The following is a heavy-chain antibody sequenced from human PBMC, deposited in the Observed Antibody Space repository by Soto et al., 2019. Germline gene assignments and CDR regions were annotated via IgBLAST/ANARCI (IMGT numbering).Heavy chain of an antibody. D-gene: IGHD1-26*01. CDR2: IHYSGSV. CDR1: GDSVSSGGNY. J-gene: IGHJ4*02. CDR3: ALALGPTTGLDY. Sequence: TLSLTCTVSGDSVSSGGNYWSWIRQPPGEGLEWIAYIHYSGSVNYNPSPKSRVTISVDTSKNQVSLRLNSVTAADTAVYYCALALGPTTGLDYWGQGTLVTVSS. V-gene: IGHV4-61*08.